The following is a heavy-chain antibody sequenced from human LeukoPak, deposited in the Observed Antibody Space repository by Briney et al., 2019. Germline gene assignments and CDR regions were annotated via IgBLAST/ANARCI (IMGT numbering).Heavy chain of an antibody. V-gene: IGHV3-23*01. CDR2: ISGSGGST. CDR1: GFTFSSYA. CDR3: AKASTYYDILTGYYSGYFDY. Sequence: AGGSLRLSCAASGFTFSSYAMSWVRQAPGKGLEWVSAISGSGGSTYYADSVKGRFTISRDNSKNTLYLQMNSLRAEDTAVYYCAKASTYYDILTGYYSGYFDYWGQGTLVTVSS. D-gene: IGHD3-9*01. J-gene: IGHJ4*02.